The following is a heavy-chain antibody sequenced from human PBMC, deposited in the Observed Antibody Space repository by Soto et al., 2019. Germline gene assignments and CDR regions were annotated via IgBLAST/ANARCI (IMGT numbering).Heavy chain of an antibody. CDR3: ARDQPGYSYGYGLGY. CDR1: GFTFSSYS. Sequence: EVQLVEYGGGLVKPGGSLRLSCAASGFTFSSYSMNWVRQAPGKGLEWVSSISSSSSYIYYADSVKGRFTISRDNAKNSLYLQMNSLRAEYTAVYFCARDQPGYSYGYGLGYWGQGTLVTVSS. J-gene: IGHJ4*02. D-gene: IGHD5-18*01. CDR2: ISSSSSYI. V-gene: IGHV3-21*01.